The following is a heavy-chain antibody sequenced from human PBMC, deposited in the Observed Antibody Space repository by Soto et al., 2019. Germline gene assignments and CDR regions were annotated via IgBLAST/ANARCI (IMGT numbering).Heavy chain of an antibody. V-gene: IGHV1-18*01. CDR1: GYTFTSYG. CDR2: ISAYNGNT. CDR3: ARVDADPIFGVVIKPSYYYYGMDV. D-gene: IGHD3-3*01. J-gene: IGHJ6*02. Sequence: GASVKVSCKASGYTFTSYGISWVRQAPGQGLEWMGWISAYNGNTNYAQKLQGRVTMTTDTSTSTAYMELRSLRSDDTAVYYCARVDADPIFGVVIKPSYYYYGMDVWGQGTTVTVSS.